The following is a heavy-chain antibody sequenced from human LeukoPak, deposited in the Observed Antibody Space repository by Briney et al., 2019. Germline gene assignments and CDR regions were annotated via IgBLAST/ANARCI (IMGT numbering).Heavy chain of an antibody. CDR3: ARVNAGPDH. CDR2: MNPNNGDT. V-gene: IGHV1-2*02. D-gene: IGHD2-2*01. CDR1: GYTFTVYY. J-gene: IGHJ4*02. Sequence: ASVKVSCKASGYTFTVYYMHWVRQAPGQGLEWMGWMNPNNGDTKYAQKFQGRVTMTRDTPISTAYMELSRLKSDDTAVYYCARVNAGPDHWGQGTLVTVSS.